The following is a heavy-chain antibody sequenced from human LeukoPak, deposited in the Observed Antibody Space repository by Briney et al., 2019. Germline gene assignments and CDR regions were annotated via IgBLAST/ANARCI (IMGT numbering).Heavy chain of an antibody. CDR3: TTSGTPFEY. CDR2: IKNKGDGGTT. J-gene: IGHJ4*02. D-gene: IGHD3-10*01. CDR1: GFTFNKAW. V-gene: IGHV3-15*01. Sequence: GGSLRLSCAASGFTFNKAWMSWVRLAPGKGLEWVGRIKNKGDGGTTDYAAPVKGRFTVARDDSRSTLYLQMNSLKPEDTAVYYCTTSGTPFEYWGQGTLVTVSS.